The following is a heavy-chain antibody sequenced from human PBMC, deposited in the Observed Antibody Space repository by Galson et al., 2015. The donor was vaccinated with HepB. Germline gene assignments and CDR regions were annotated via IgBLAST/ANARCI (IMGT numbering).Heavy chain of an antibody. V-gene: IGHV1-24*01. Sequence: SVKVSCKVPGYTLTELSMHWVRQAPGKGLEWMGGFDPEDGETIYAQKFQGRITMTEDTSTDTAYMELSSLRSEDTAVYYCATDRPRYYYDSEVAFDIWGQGTMVTVSS. CDR2: FDPEDGET. J-gene: IGHJ3*02. CDR1: GYTLTELS. CDR3: ATDRPRYYYDSEVAFDI. D-gene: IGHD3-22*01.